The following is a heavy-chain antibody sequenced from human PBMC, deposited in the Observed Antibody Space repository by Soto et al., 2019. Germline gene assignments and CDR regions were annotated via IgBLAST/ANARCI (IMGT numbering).Heavy chain of an antibody. CDR2: IHPRDSDT. V-gene: IGHV5-51*01. CDR3: VRHSGKIDSSVGPRSFDY. Sequence: GASLXISCEASGYTVTNFWIGWVRQMPGTGLECMGIIHPRDSDTRYSPSFQDRVTMSVDTSIDTAYLQWSSLKASDTGTYYCVRHSGKIDSSVGPRSFDYWGQGTLVNVSS. J-gene: IGHJ4*02. CDR1: GYTVTNFW. D-gene: IGHD6-13*01.